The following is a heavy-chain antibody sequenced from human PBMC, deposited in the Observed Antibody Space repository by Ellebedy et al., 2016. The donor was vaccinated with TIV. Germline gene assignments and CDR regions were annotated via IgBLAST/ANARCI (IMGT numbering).Heavy chain of an antibody. J-gene: IGHJ6*02. CDR2: ISFDGSDK. Sequence: GGSLRLXXAAPGFTFSTYGMHWVRQAPGKGLEWVAAISFDGSDKYYTDSVKGRFTISRDNSNNTLYLEMNSLRAEDTAVYYCAKVRYYYGSGSYPSSYGMDVWGQGTTVTVSS. V-gene: IGHV3-30*18. CDR3: AKVRYYYGSGSYPSSYGMDV. CDR1: GFTFSTYG. D-gene: IGHD3-10*01.